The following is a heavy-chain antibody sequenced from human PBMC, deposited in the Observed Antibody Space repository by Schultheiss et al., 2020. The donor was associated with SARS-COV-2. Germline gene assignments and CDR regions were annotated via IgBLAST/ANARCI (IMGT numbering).Heavy chain of an antibody. J-gene: IGHJ4*02. Sequence: GGSLRLSCAASGFTFSSYAMSWVRQAPGKGLEWFSYISTSGSYTSYADSVKGRFTISRDNAKNTLYLQMNSLRAEDTAVYYCARTGTDDYWGQGTLVTVSS. CDR1: GFTFSSYA. CDR3: ARTGTDDY. CDR2: ISTSGSYT. V-gene: IGHV3-21*05. D-gene: IGHD1-1*01.